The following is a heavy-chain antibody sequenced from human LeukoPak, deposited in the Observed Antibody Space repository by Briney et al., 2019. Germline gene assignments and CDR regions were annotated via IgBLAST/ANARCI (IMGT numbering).Heavy chain of an antibody. CDR2: INNSGST. Sequence: SETLSLTCAVYGGSFSGYYWSWIRQPPGKGLEWIGEINNSGSTNYNPSLKGRVTISVDTSKNQFSLKLSSVTAADTAVYYCAIHRLKRSYGDHYYFDYWGQGTLVTVSS. CDR1: GGSFSGYY. V-gene: IGHV4-34*01. D-gene: IGHD4-17*01. J-gene: IGHJ4*02. CDR3: AIHRLKRSYGDHYYFDY.